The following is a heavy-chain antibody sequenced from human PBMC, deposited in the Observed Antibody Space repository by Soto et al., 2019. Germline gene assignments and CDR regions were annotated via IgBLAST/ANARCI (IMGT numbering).Heavy chain of an antibody. Sequence: QVQLQESGPGLVNPSGTLSLTCAVSGDSISSNYWWSWVRQPPGKGLEWIGEIYHSGSTNYYPSLRSRVTISVDKSKNQFSLKLNSLTAADTAVYYCARGVTTRGNLVAWVDPWGQGTLVTVSS. D-gene: IGHD1-1*01. CDR2: IYHSGST. CDR1: GDSISSNYW. CDR3: ARGVTTRGNLVAWVDP. V-gene: IGHV4-4*02. J-gene: IGHJ5*02.